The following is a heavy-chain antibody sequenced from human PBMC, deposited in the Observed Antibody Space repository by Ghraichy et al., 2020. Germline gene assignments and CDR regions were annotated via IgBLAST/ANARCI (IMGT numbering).Heavy chain of an antibody. V-gene: IGHV3-23*01. D-gene: IGHD6-19*01. CDR1: GFTFSNYA. J-gene: IGHJ4*02. CDR3: AKEMDTGGWYSADY. Sequence: LSLTCAASGFTFSNYAMSWFRQAPGKGLEWVSAIRGSGVKTYYAESVKGRFTVHRDNSRDSLYLQMNSLRAEDTDGNYCAKEMDTGGWYSADYWGQGTLVPVSS. CDR2: IRGSGVKT.